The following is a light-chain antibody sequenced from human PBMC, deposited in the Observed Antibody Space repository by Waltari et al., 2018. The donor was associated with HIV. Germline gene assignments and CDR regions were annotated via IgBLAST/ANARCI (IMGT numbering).Light chain of an antibody. CDR1: QRVGTF. J-gene: IGKJ4*01. CDR2: DSS. Sequence: EIVLTQSPATLSLSPGDRATLSCRASQRVGTFLAWYQHKPGQPPRLLIYDSSTRAAGIPVRFTGRGSGTDFTLTISSLEPEDFAIYYCQQRTNWPPGVTFGGGTRVEIK. V-gene: IGKV3-11*01. CDR3: QQRTNWPPGVT.